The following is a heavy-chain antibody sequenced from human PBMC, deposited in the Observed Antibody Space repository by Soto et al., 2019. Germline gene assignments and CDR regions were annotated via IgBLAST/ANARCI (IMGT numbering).Heavy chain of an antibody. J-gene: IGHJ6*02. V-gene: IGHV5-51*01. Sequence: GESLKISCKGSGYSFTNFWIGWVRQVPGKGLDWLGIIYPGDSDTRYNPSFQGQVTISTDNSINTAYLQWNSLKASDTAIYYCAKHISRDFDFWSGLYYYYAMDVWGQGTTVTAP. CDR3: AKHISRDFDFWSGLYYYYAMDV. CDR1: GYSFTNFW. CDR2: IYPGDSDT. D-gene: IGHD3-3*01.